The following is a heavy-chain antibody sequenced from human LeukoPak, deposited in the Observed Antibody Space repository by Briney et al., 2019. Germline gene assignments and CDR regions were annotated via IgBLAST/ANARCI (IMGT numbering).Heavy chain of an antibody. V-gene: IGHV4-59*08. D-gene: IGHD3-3*01. CDR2: IYYSGST. J-gene: IGHJ3*02. CDR1: GGSISSYY. Sequence: SETLSLTCTVSGGSISSYYWSWIRQPPGKGLEWIGYIYYSGSTNYNPSLKSRVTISVDTSKNQFSLKLSSVTAADTAVYYCARGVLTIFGVVIKDDAFDIWGQGTIVTVSS. CDR3: ARGVLTIFGVVIKDDAFDI.